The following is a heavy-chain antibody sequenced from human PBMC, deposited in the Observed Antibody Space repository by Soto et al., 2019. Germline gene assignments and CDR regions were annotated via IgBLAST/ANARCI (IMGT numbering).Heavy chain of an antibody. J-gene: IGHJ5*02. CDR2: ISSSSSYI. CDR1: GFTFSSYS. V-gene: IGHV3-21*01. CDR3: ARGPDDFWSGPVYNWFDP. D-gene: IGHD3-3*01. Sequence: GGSLRLSCAASGFTFSSYSMNWVRQAPGKGLEWVSSISSSSSYIYYADSVKGRFTISRDNAKNSLYLQMNSLRAEDTAVYYCARGPDDFWSGPVYNWFDPWGQGTLVTVSS.